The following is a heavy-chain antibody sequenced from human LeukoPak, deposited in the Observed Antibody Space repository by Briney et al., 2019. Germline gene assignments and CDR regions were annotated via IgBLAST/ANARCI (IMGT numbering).Heavy chain of an antibody. V-gene: IGHV3-7*05. Sequence: GGSLRLSCAASGFTFSNYWMIWVRQAPGKGLEWVGSIKQDGSEKRYADSVRGRFSISRDNAQTSLYLQMNSLRAEDTAVYYCARASDPWLQLTWGQGTLVTVSS. J-gene: IGHJ5*02. D-gene: IGHD5-24*01. CDR3: ARASDPWLQLT. CDR1: GFTFSNYW. CDR2: IKQDGSEK.